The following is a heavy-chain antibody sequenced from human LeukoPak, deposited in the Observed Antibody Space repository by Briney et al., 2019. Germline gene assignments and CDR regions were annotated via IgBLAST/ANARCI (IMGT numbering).Heavy chain of an antibody. Sequence: GGSLRLSCAASGFTFSGYYMNWIRQAPGKGLEWVSYISSSGSTIYYADSVKGRFTITRDNAKNTLYLQMNSLRAEDTAVYYCARDVGYGSSGYYQGYWGQGTLVTVSS. V-gene: IGHV3-11*01. CDR1: GFTFSGYY. J-gene: IGHJ4*02. D-gene: IGHD3-22*01. CDR2: ISSSGSTI. CDR3: ARDVGYGSSGYYQGY.